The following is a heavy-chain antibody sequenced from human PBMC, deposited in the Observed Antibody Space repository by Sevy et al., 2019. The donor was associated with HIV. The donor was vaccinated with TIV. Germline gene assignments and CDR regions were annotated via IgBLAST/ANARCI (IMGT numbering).Heavy chain of an antibody. CDR2: ISGSGSDI. Sequence: GESLKISCAASGFTFCGYNMHWVRQAPGKGLEWVSCISGSGSDIYNADSVKGRFTISRDNAKNSLYLQMNSLRTEDTAVYYCASDRGAVVAQAVTGRDGTDVWGQGTTVTVSS. V-gene: IGHV3-21*01. J-gene: IGHJ6*01. CDR3: ASDRGAVVAQAVTGRDGTDV. D-gene: IGHD6-19*01. CDR1: GFTFCGYN.